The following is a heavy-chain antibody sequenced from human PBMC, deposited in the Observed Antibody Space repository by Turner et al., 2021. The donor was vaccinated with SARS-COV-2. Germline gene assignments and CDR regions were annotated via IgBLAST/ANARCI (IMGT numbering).Heavy chain of an antibody. Sequence: EVQLFESGGALVHSGGSLRLSCGASGFRFSWYAMNWVRQAPGKGREWVSVISGGGHTTYYADSVRGRFTISRDDSINTLYLQMNSLTADDTAMYYCARGGPMVTRHFDYWGQGTLVTVSS. CDR2: ISGGGHTT. D-gene: IGHD2-21*02. V-gene: IGHV3-23*01. CDR3: ARGGPMVTRHFDY. J-gene: IGHJ4*02. CDR1: GFRFSWYA.